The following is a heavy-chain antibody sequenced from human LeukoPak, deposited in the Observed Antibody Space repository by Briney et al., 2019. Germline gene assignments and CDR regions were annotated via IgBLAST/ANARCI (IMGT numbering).Heavy chain of an antibody. CDR2: INPNSGGT. Sequence: ASVKVSCKASGYTFTGYYMHWVRQAPGQGLEWMGWINPNSGGTNYAQKFQGRVTMTRDTSISTAYMELSRLRSDDTAVYYCAGAMIGSGWRNAFDIWGQGTMVTVSS. CDR3: AGAMIGSGWRNAFDI. J-gene: IGHJ3*02. V-gene: IGHV1-2*02. CDR1: GYTFTGYY. D-gene: IGHD6-19*01.